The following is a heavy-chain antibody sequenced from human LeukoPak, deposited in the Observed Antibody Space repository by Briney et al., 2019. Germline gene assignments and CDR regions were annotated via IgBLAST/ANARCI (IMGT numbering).Heavy chain of an antibody. V-gene: IGHV3-7*04. CDR3: ARVYYASWSGQPLSQHWLDP. CDR1: GFTFSSYW. CDR2: IKQDGSEK. J-gene: IGHJ5*02. D-gene: IGHD3-3*01. Sequence: GGSLRLSCAASGFTFSSYWMSWVRQAPGKGLEWVANIKQDGSEKYYVDSVKGRFAISRDNARNSLYLQMNGLRVEDTAIYYCARVYYASWSGQPLSQHWLDPWGQGTLVTVSS.